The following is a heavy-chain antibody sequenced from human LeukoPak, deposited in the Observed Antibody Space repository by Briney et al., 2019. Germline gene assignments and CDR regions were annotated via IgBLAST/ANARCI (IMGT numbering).Heavy chain of an antibody. CDR1: GFTFSSYN. J-gene: IGHJ4*02. Sequence: PGGSLRLSCAASGFTFSSYNMNWVRQAPGKGLEWVSSISSSSIYIYYADSVKGRFTISRDNAKNSLFLQMDSLSAEDTAVYYCARITTRYFDYWGQGTLVTVSS. V-gene: IGHV3-21*04. D-gene: IGHD1-1*01. CDR3: ARITTRYFDY. CDR2: ISSSSIYI.